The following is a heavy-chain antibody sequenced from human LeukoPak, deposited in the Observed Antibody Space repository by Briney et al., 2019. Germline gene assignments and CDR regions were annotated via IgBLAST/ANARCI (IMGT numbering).Heavy chain of an antibody. D-gene: IGHD2-15*01. J-gene: IGHJ4*02. CDR3: TTLTRYCSGGSCYSTGNY. Sequence: GGSLRLSCPASGFTFSNAWMSWVRQAPGEGLEWVGRIKSKTDGGTTDYAAPVKGRFTISRDDSKNTLYLQMNSLKTEDTAVYYCTTLTRYCSGGSCYSTGNYWGQGTLVTVSS. CDR1: GFTFSNAW. V-gene: IGHV3-15*01. CDR2: IKSKTDGGTT.